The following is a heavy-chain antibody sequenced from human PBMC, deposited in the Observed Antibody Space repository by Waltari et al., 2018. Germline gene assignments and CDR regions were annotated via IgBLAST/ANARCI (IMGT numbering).Heavy chain of an antibody. CDR1: GFTFSSYE. J-gene: IGHJ4*02. V-gene: IGHV3-48*03. CDR3: ARDAADY. Sequence: EVQLVESGGGLVQTGGSLRLSGEASGFTFSSYEINWVRQAPGKWLELVSYISSSGSTIYYADSVKGRFTISRDNAKNSLYLQMNSLRAEDTAVYYCARDAADYWGQGTLVTVSS. CDR2: ISSSGSTI.